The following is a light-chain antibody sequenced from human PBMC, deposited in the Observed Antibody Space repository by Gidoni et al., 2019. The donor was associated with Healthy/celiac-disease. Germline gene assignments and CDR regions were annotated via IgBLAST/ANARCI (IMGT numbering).Light chain of an antibody. J-gene: IGLJ3*02. CDR1: NSDVGSYDL. CDR3: CSYAGGRGV. V-gene: IGLV2-23*02. CDR2: EVT. Sequence: QSALTPPASVSGSPGQSITISCTGTNSDVGSYDLVSWYQQHPGKAPKLLLYEVTKRPSGVSNRFSASKSGNTASLTISGLQAEDEADYYCCSYAGGRGVFGGGTKLTVL.